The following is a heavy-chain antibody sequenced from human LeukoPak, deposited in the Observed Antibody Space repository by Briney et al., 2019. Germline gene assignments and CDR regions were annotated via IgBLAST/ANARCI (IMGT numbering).Heavy chain of an antibody. CDR1: GFTFSSYA. D-gene: IGHD3-10*01. Sequence: GGSLRLSCAASGFTFSSYAMHWVRQAPGKGLEWVAVISYDGSNKYYADSVKGRFTISRDNSKNTLYLQMNSLRAEDTAVYYCARGSPLWFGELLGANWFDPWGQGTLVTVSS. V-gene: IGHV3-30*04. CDR3: ARGSPLWFGELLGANWFDP. J-gene: IGHJ5*02. CDR2: ISYDGSNK.